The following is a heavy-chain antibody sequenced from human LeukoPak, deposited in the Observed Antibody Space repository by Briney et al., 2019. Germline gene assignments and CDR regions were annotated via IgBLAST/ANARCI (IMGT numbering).Heavy chain of an antibody. CDR3: ARDRVEGATDY. D-gene: IGHD1-26*01. V-gene: IGHV3-7*01. CDR1: GFTFSNYC. Sequence: GGSLRLSCAASGFTFSNYCMSWVRQAPGKGLERVANIKKDGSDKYYVDSVRGRFTISRDNAKNSLYLQLNSLRAEDTAVYYCARDRVEGATDYWGQGTLVTVSS. CDR2: IKKDGSDK. J-gene: IGHJ4*02.